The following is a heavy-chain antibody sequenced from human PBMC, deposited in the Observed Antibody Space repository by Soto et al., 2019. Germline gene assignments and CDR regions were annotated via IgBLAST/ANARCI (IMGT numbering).Heavy chain of an antibody. D-gene: IGHD2-8*01. Sequence: QLQLQESGPGLVKPSETLSLACTVSGGSISSSSYYWGWIRQPPGKGLEWTGSIYYSGSTYYNPSLKSPVTIDLETSKSQLSLKLSCVSAADAAVYYCARHVNEMVYAMASLYWFYYGMDVWGQGTTVTVSS. CDR1: GGSISSSSYY. V-gene: IGHV4-39*01. CDR2: IYYSGST. CDR3: ARHVNEMVYAMASLYWFYYGMDV. J-gene: IGHJ6*02.